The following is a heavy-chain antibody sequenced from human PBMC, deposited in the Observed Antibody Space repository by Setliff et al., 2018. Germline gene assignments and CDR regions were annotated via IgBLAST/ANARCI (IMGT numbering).Heavy chain of an antibody. CDR2: FRTGGST. V-gene: IGHV4-61*09. CDR1: GDSISSGSYY. D-gene: IGHD3-3*01. CDR3: ARAGPTVTFFRVLVISWWDP. Sequence: SETLSLTCTVSGDSISSGSYYWTWIRQLAGKGLEWIGHFRTGGSTNYNRSLRSRVSISVDTSKNQFSLKLSSVTAADTATYYCARAGPTVTFFRVLVISWWDPWGQGSLVTVSS. J-gene: IGHJ5*02.